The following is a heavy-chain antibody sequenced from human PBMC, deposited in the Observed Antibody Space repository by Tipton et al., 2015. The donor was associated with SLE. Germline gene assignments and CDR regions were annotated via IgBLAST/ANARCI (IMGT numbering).Heavy chain of an antibody. D-gene: IGHD5-24*01. V-gene: IGHV3-9*01. CDR3: AKDFDGYNGFDF. Sequence: SLRLSCAASGFIFDDYAMHWVRQAPGKGLEGVSGINWNSGDIGYADSVKGRFTISRDNAKNSLYLQMNSLRPEDTALYYCAKDFDGYNGFDFWGQGTLVTVSS. J-gene: IGHJ4*02. CDR2: INWNSGDI. CDR1: GFIFDDYA.